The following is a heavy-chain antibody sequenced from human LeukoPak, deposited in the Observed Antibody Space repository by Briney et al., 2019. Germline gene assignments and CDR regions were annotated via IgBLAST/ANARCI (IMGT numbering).Heavy chain of an antibody. J-gene: IGHJ4*02. CDR2: ISWNSGSI. CDR3: AKDLSGSYFFDY. D-gene: IGHD1-26*01. CDR1: GFKFNDHG. V-gene: IGHV3-9*01. Sequence: GGSLRLSCEASGFKFNDHGMHWVRQAPGKGLEWVSGISWNSGSIAYTDSVKGRFTISRDNAKNSLYLQMNSLRVEDTAFYYCAKDLSGSYFFDYWGQGTLVTVSS.